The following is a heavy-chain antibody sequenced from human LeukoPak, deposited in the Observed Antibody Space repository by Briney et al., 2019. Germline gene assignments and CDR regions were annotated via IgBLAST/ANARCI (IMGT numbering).Heavy chain of an antibody. J-gene: IGHJ4*02. CDR2: INHSGST. CDR1: GASFSGYY. D-gene: IGHD1-26*01. V-gene: IGHV4-34*01. Sequence: SETLSLTCAVYGASFSGYYWSWVRQPPGKGLEWIGEINHSGSTNYNPSLKSRDTLSVDTSKNQFSLKLSSVTAADTAVYYCARGPSGSVHPSTPYYFDYWGQGTRVTVSS. CDR3: ARGPSGSVHPSTPYYFDY.